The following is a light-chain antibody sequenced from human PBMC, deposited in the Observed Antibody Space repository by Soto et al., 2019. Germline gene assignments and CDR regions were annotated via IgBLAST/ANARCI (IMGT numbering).Light chain of an antibody. V-gene: IGKV1-5*01. CDR2: EAS. J-gene: IGKJ4*01. Sequence: DIQMTQSPSTLSASVGDRDTITCRASQSISSWLAWYQQKPGKAPKLLIHEASRLESGVPSRFSGSESGTEFTLTISGLHPEDFATYYCQQYTNFPLTFGGGTRVEIK. CDR3: QQYTNFPLT. CDR1: QSISSW.